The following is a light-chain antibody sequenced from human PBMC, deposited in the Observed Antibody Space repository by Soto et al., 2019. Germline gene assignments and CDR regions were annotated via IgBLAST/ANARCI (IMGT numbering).Light chain of an antibody. J-gene: IGLJ2*01. Sequence: QSVLTQPPSASGTPGQRVTISCSGSGSSIGTNTVNWYRQLPGTAPKLLIYGDNQRPSGVPDRFSGSKSGTSASLTISGPQSEDEADYYCAAWDGSLNNVLFGGGTKLTVL. CDR2: GDN. CDR1: GSSIGTNT. CDR3: AAWDGSLNNVL. V-gene: IGLV1-44*01.